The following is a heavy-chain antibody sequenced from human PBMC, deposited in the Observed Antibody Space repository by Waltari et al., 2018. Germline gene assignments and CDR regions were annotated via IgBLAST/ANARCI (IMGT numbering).Heavy chain of an antibody. D-gene: IGHD6-19*01. CDR1: GGTFSSYA. CDR2: IIPIFGTA. CDR3: ARMSIAVAGKPFDY. V-gene: IGHV1-69*01. J-gene: IGHJ4*02. Sequence: QVQLVQSGAEVKKPGSSVKVSCKASGGTFSSYAISWVRQAPGQGLEWMGGIIPIFGTANYAQKFQGRVTITADESTSTAYMELSSLRSEDTAVYYCARMSIAVAGKPFDYWGQGTLVIVSS.